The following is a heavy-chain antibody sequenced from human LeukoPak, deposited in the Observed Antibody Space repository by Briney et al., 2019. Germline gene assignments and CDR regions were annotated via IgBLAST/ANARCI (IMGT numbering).Heavy chain of an antibody. V-gene: IGHV6-1*01. CDR3: ARGGYSSSWKPYYFDY. D-gene: IGHD6-13*01. Sequence: SQTLSLTCAISGDSVSSNSAAWNWIRQSPSRGLEWLGRTYYRTKWYDDYAVSVKSLITINPDTSKKQFSLQLNSVTPEDTAVYYCARGGYSSSWKPYYFDYWGQGTLVTVSS. CDR2: TYYRTKWYD. CDR1: GDSVSSNSAA. J-gene: IGHJ4*02.